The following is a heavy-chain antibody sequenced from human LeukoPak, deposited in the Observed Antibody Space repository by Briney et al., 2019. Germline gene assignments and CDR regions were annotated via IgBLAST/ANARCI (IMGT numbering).Heavy chain of an antibody. CDR3: AHIAARQYTFDY. CDR2: ISYDGSNK. V-gene: IGHV3-30*03. CDR1: GFTFSSYG. D-gene: IGHD6-6*01. Sequence: GGSLRLSCAASGFTFSSYGMHWVRQAPGKGLEWVAVISYDGSNKYYADSVRGRFTISRDNSKNTLYLQMNSLRAEDTAVYYCAHIAARQYTFDYWGQGTLVTVSS. J-gene: IGHJ4*02.